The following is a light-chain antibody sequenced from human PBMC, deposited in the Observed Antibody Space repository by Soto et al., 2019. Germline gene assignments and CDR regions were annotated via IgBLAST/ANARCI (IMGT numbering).Light chain of an antibody. J-gene: IGLJ3*02. V-gene: IGLV2-14*01. CDR1: SSDVGGYNY. CDR3: NSYSISTSWV. CDR2: EVD. Sequence: HSVLTQPASVSGSPGQSINISCTGTSSDVGGYNYVSWYQQHPGNAPKLEIFEVDNRPSGVSNRFSGSKSGNTASLTISGLQAEDEAVYYCNSYSISTSWVFGGGTKLTVL.